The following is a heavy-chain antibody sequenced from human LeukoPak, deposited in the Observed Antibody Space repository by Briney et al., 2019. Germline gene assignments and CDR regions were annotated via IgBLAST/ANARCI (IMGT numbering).Heavy chain of an antibody. Sequence: PGGSLRLSCAAXGXXXXXXNXXXXXXAXXXXXXXVXXXXTXXXYIXYXXSVXGRFTISRDNAKNSLNLQMNTLRAEDTAVYYCAXNXXCSGSSCYYFDCWGQGTLVTVSS. D-gene: IGHD2-15*01. J-gene: IGHJ4*02. CDR1: GXXXXXXN. CDR2: XXTXXXYI. CDR3: AXNXXCSGSSCYYFDC. V-gene: IGHV3-21*01.